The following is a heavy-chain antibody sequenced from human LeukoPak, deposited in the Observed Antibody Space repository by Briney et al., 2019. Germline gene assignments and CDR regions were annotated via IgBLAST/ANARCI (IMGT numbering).Heavy chain of an antibody. CDR2: IWYDGSNK. CDR3: AKLPSGGTGTALIDY. J-gene: IGHJ4*02. CDR1: GFTFSSYG. Sequence: GGSLRLSCAASGFTFSSYGMHWVRQAPGKGLEWVAAIWYDGSNKYYADSVKGRFTISRDNSKNTLYLQMNSLRAEDTAVYYCAKLPSGGTGTALIDYWGQGTLVTVSS. V-gene: IGHV3-33*06. D-gene: IGHD1-1*01.